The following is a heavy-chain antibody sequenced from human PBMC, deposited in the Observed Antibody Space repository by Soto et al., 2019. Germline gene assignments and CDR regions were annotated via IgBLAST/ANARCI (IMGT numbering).Heavy chain of an antibody. CDR1: GGSISSYY. CDR3: ARRIVATETLDY. CDR2: IYYSGRT. V-gene: IGHV4-59*08. Sequence: SETLSLTCTVSGGSISSYYWSWIRQPPGKGLEWIGYIYYSGRTNYNPSLKSRVTISVDTSKNQFSLTVTSVTAADTAVYYCARRIVATETLDYWGQGTLVTVSS. J-gene: IGHJ4*02. D-gene: IGHD5-12*01.